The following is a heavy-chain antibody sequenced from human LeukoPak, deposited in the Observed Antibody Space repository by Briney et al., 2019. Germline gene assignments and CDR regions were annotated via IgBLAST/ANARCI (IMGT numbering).Heavy chain of an antibody. V-gene: IGHV3-74*01. J-gene: IGHJ3*02. Sequence: GGSLRLSCAASGFIFSSYWMHWVRHAPGKGLAWVSRINTDGSSTSYADSVKGRFTISRDNSKNTLYLQMNSLRAEDTAVYYCAKDLQSGIADLYAFDIWGQGTMVTVSS. CDR1: GFIFSSYW. CDR3: AKDLQSGIADLYAFDI. D-gene: IGHD6-13*01. CDR2: INTDGSST.